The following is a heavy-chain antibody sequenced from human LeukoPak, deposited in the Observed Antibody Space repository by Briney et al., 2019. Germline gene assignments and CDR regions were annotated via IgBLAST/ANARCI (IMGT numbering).Heavy chain of an antibody. Sequence: SETLSLTCTVSGYSISSGYYWGWIRQPPGKGLEWIGSIYHSGSTYYNPSLKSRVTISVDTSKNQFSLKLSSVTAADTAVYYCARNSIQLWLGHFDYWGQGTLVTVSS. CDR3: ARNSIQLWLGHFDY. J-gene: IGHJ4*02. CDR2: IYHSGST. V-gene: IGHV4-38-2*02. CDR1: GYSISSGYY. D-gene: IGHD5-18*01.